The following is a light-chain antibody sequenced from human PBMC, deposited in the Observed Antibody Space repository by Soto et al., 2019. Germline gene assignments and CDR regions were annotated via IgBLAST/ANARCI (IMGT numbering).Light chain of an antibody. CDR3: QQYIDRPRT. V-gene: IGKV3-15*01. CDR2: GAS. CDR1: QSVRSN. Sequence: EIVMTQSPATLSVSPGERATLSCRASQSVRSNLAWYQQKPGQAPRLLIYGASIRATGIPGRFSGSGSGTEFTLTITSMQSEDFGVYHCQQYIDRPRTFGQGTKVDIK. J-gene: IGKJ1*01.